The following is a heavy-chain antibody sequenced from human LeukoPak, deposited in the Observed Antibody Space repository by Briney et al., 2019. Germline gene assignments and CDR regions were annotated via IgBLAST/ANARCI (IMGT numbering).Heavy chain of an antibody. CDR2: ITTSSSYV. J-gene: IGHJ4*02. CDR1: GFTFSRSS. V-gene: IGHV3-21*01. D-gene: IGHD3-22*01. Sequence: GGSLRLSCAASGFTFSRSSMNWVRQAPGKGLEWVSSITTSSSYVYYTDSVKGRFTISRDNAKNSLYLQMNSLRGEDTAVYYCATGGVHYYDTSADYWGQGTLVTVSS. CDR3: ATGGVHYYDTSADY.